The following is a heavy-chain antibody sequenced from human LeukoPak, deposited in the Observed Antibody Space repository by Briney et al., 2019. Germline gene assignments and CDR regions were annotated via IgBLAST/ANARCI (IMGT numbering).Heavy chain of an antibody. CDR1: GFTFSDYW. D-gene: IGHD7-27*01. V-gene: IGHV3-7*01. CDR2: IKPDGSEK. CDR3: GRDPAWGAIDY. J-gene: IGHJ4*02. Sequence: GGSLRLSCAASGFTFSDYWMTWVRQAPGKGLEWVGNIKPDGSEKYYVDSVKGRFTISRDNAKNSLYLQMNSLRADDTAVYYCGRDPAWGAIDYWGQGTLVTVSS.